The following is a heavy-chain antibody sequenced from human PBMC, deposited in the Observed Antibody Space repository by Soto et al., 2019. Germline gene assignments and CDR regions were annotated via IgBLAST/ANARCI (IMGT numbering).Heavy chain of an antibody. Sequence: EVQLLESGGGLVQPGGSLRLSCAASGFTFSSYAMSWVRQAPGKGLEWVSAISGSGGSTYYADSVKGRFTISRDNSKNTLYLQMNSLRAEDTAVYYFAKDLKGGWYWENDAFDIWGQGTMVTVSS. V-gene: IGHV3-23*01. D-gene: IGHD6-19*01. J-gene: IGHJ3*02. CDR2: ISGSGGST. CDR1: GFTFSSYA. CDR3: AKDLKGGWYWENDAFDI.